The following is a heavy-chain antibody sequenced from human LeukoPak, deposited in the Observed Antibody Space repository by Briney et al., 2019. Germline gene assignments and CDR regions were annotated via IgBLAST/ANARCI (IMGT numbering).Heavy chain of an antibody. CDR2: IYTSGST. J-gene: IGHJ4*02. CDR1: GGSISSGSYY. D-gene: IGHD4-17*01. CDR3: ARFDYGDGFDY. Sequence: SETLSLTCTVSGGSISSGSYYWSWIRQPAGKGLEWIGRIYTSGSTNYNPSLKSRVTISVDTSKNQFSLKLSSVTAADTAVYYCARFDYGDGFDYWGQGTLVTVSS. V-gene: IGHV4-61*02.